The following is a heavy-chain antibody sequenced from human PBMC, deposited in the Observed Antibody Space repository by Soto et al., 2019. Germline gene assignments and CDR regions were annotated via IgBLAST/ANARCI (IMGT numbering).Heavy chain of an antibody. D-gene: IGHD2-15*01. V-gene: IGHV1-18*01. J-gene: IGHJ4*02. CDR3: ARDGGEDIVVVVAATPLDY. Sequence: QVQLVQSGAEVKKPGASVKVSCKASGYTFTSYGISWVRQAPGQGLEGRGWISAYNGNTNYAQKLQGRVTMTTDTSTSTAYMELRSLRSDDTAVYYCARDGGEDIVVVVAATPLDYWGQGTLVTVSS. CDR1: GYTFTSYG. CDR2: ISAYNGNT.